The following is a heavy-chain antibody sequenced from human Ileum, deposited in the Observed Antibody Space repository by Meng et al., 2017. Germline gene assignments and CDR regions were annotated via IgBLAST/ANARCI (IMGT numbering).Heavy chain of an antibody. Sequence: QGQPQGSGPRLVTPSGTLSLTCAVSGTWWSWVRQPPGKGLEWIGEIFQSGRTNYNPSLKSRVTISIDKSKSQISLQLSAVTAADTAVYSCATSNDRDVYYLGYWGQGTLVTVSS. D-gene: IGHD3-22*01. CDR3: ATSNDRDVYYLGY. CDR1: GTW. CDR2: IFQSGRT. V-gene: IGHV4-4*02. J-gene: IGHJ4*02.